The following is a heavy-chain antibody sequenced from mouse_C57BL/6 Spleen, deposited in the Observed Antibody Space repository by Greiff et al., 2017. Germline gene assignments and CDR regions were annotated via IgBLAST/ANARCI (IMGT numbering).Heavy chain of an antibody. J-gene: IGHJ2*01. CDR2: IHPNSGST. V-gene: IGHV1-64*01. Sequence: VKLQESGAELVKLGASVKLSCKASGYTFTSYWMHWVKQRPGQGLEWIGMIHPNSGSTNYNEKFKSKATLTVDKSSSTAYMQLSSLTSEDSAVYYCARSFFGLDYWGQGTTLTVSS. CDR3: ARSFFGLDY. CDR1: GYTFTSYW.